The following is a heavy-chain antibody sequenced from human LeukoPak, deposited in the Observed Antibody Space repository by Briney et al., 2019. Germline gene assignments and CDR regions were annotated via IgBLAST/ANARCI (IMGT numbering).Heavy chain of an antibody. CDR2: VYRSGST. D-gene: IGHD3-16*01. Sequence: SETLSLTCAVSGGSISNSNWWSWVRQPPGKGLEWIGEVYRSGSTYYNPSLKSRVTMSVDKSKNQFSLKLTSVTAADTAVYYCTRVSLRWFDPWGQGTLVTVSS. CDR3: TRVSLRWFDP. J-gene: IGHJ5*02. V-gene: IGHV4-4*02. CDR1: GGSISNSNW.